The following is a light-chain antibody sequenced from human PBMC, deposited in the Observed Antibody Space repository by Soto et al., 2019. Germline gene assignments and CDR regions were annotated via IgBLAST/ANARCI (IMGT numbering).Light chain of an antibody. CDR2: DVT. CDR1: SSDIGRYDY. J-gene: IGLJ2*01. CDR3: SSFTSTSTPVV. V-gene: IGLV2-14*01. Sequence: QSALTQPASVSGSPGQSITISCTGTSSDIGRYDYISWYQQHPGKAPKLMIYDVTNRPSGIGDRFSGSKSGNTASLPISGLQAEDEADYYCSSFTSTSTPVVFGGGTKLTVL.